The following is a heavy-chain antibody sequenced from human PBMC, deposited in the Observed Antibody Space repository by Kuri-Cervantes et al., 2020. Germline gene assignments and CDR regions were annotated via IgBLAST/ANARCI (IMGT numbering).Heavy chain of an antibody. CDR3: TRDSVAGTQSTTFDS. CDR1: GFTFSSYA. D-gene: IGHD6-19*01. J-gene: IGHJ4*02. CDR2: ITSSGGSR. V-gene: IGHV3-23*01. Sequence: GGSLRLSCAASGFTFSSYAMSWVRQAPGKGLEWVSVITSSGGSRHYADSVKGRFTISRDNSKNTVFLQMDSLRADDTAVYYCTRDSVAGTQSTTFDSWGQGTLVTVSS.